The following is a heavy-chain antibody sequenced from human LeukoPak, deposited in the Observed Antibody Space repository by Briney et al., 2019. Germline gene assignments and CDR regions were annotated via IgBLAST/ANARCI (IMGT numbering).Heavy chain of an antibody. CDR3: ARDVHYYFDY. Sequence: ASVKVSCKDSGYTFTGYYMHWVQQAPGQGLEWMGWINPNSGGTNYAQKFQGRVTMTRDTSISTAYMELSRLRSDDTAVYYCARDVHYYFDYWGQGTLVTVSS. CDR1: GYTFTGYY. D-gene: IGHD3-10*02. CDR2: INPNSGGT. V-gene: IGHV1-2*02. J-gene: IGHJ4*02.